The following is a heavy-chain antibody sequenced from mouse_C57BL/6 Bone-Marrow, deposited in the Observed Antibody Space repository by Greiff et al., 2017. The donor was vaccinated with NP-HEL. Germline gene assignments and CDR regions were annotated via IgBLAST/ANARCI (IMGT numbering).Heavy chain of an antibody. CDR1: GYAFSSYW. J-gene: IGHJ2*01. D-gene: IGHD1-1*01. Sequence: QVQLQQSGAELVKPGASVKISCKASGYAFSSYWMNWVKQRPGKGLEWIGQIYPGDGDTNYNGRFKGKATLTADKSSSTAYMQLSSLTSEDSAVYFCARYYGSSYYFDYWGQGTTLTVSS. CDR2: IYPGDGDT. V-gene: IGHV1-80*01. CDR3: ARYYGSSYYFDY.